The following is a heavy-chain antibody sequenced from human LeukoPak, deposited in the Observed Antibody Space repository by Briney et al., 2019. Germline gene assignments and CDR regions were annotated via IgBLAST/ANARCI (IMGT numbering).Heavy chain of an antibody. CDR2: IFYSGSS. CDR3: ARDSGSYFFDC. D-gene: IGHD1-26*01. J-gene: IGHJ4*02. CDR1: GGSISSRTYY. Sequence: PSETLSLTCTVSGGSISSRTYYWGWIRQPPGKGLEWIGSIFYSGSSYYNPSLKSRVTISVDTSKNHFSLKLTSVTAADTAVYYCARDSGSYFFDCWGQGTLVTVSS. V-gene: IGHV4-39*02.